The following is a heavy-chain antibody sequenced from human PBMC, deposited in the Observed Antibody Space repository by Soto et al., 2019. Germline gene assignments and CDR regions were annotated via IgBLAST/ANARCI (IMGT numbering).Heavy chain of an antibody. D-gene: IGHD3-22*01. V-gene: IGHV3-30*03. CDR2: VAYDGSKT. Sequence: QVQLVESGGGVVQPGRYLRLTCAASGFTFSSNGMHWVRQAPGKGLEWVALVAYDGSKTYYGDSVRGRFTISRDNSENTLYLQMNSQRAEDTAVYYCARWVGGSMYDNSGKYDSWGQGTLVTVSS. J-gene: IGHJ5*01. CDR1: GFTFSSNG. CDR3: ARWVGGSMYDNSGKYDS.